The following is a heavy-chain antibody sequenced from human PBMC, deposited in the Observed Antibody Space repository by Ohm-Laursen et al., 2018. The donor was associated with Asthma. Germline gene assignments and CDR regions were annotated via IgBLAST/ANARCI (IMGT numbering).Heavy chain of an antibody. J-gene: IGHJ6*02. CDR3: ARAHYLGNYGMDV. CDR1: GITFSDSY. CDR2: ISASAGTM. D-gene: IGHD1-26*01. Sequence: SLRLSCAASGITFSDSYMTWIRQAPGKGLEWISYISASAGTMYYADSVKGRFTISRDNAKKSLYLQMNSLRDEDTAVYYCARAHYLGNYGMDVWGQGTTVTVSS. V-gene: IGHV3-11*04.